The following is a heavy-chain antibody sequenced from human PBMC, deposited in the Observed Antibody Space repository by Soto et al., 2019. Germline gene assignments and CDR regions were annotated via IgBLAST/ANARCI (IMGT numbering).Heavy chain of an antibody. CDR3: ARGGSREVDAFDI. D-gene: IGHD3-16*01. V-gene: IGHV1-45*02. Sequence: SVKVYCKASGYTFTYRYLHWVRQAPGQALEWMGWITPFNGNTNYAQKFQDRVTITRDRSMSTAYMELSSLRSEDTAMYYCARGGSREVDAFDIWGQGTMVTVSS. J-gene: IGHJ3*02. CDR2: ITPFNGNT. CDR1: GYTFTYRY.